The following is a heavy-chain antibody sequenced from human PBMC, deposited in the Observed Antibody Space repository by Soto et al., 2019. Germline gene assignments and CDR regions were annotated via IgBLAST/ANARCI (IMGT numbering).Heavy chain of an antibody. Sequence: EVQLVESGGGLVQPGWSLRLSCAASGFTFSSYWMHWVRQAPGKGLVWVSRINSDGSSTSYADSVKGRFTISRDNAKNTLYLQMNSLRAEDTAVYYCAKRTSMSGNYYFDYWGQGTLVTVSS. CDR2: INSDGSST. CDR1: GFTFSSYW. J-gene: IGHJ4*02. V-gene: IGHV3-74*01. D-gene: IGHD4-4*01. CDR3: AKRTSMSGNYYFDY.